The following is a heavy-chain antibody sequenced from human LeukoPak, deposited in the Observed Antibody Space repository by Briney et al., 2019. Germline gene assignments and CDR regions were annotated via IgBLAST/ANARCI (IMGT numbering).Heavy chain of an antibody. J-gene: IGHJ4*02. D-gene: IGHD5-18*01. CDR3: ARGRRYSYGYGDYDY. V-gene: IGHV1-8*01. Sequence: RASVKVSCTASGYTFTSYDINWVRQATGQGLEWMGWMNPNSGNTGYAQKFQGRVTMTRNTSISTAYMGLSSLRSEDTAVYYCARGRRYSYGYGDYDYWGQGTLVTVSS. CDR2: MNPNSGNT. CDR1: GYTFTSYD.